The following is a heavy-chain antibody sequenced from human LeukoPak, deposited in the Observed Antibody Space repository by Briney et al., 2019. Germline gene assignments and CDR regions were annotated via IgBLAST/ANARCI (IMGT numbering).Heavy chain of an antibody. J-gene: IGHJ4*02. Sequence: GASVKVFCKASGYIFTSNDINWVRQATGQGPEWMGWMNPNSGNTGYAQKFQGRVTLTRNTSISTAYMELSSLRSEDTAVYYCATGDGSGSLYFDYWGQGTLVTVSS. CDR1: GYIFTSND. V-gene: IGHV1-8*01. CDR2: MNPNSGNT. CDR3: ATGDGSGSLYFDY. D-gene: IGHD1-26*01.